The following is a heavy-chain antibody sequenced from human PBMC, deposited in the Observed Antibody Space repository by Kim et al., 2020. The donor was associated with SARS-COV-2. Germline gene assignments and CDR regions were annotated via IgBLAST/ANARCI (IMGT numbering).Heavy chain of an antibody. V-gene: IGHV3-23*03. CDR1: GFTFSSYA. D-gene: IGHD3-10*01. Sequence: GGSLRLSCAASGFTFSSYAMSWVRQAPGKGLEWVSVIYSGVSSTYYADSVKGRFTISRDNSKNTLYLQMNSLRAEDTAVYYCARQYYYGSGPIDYWGQGTLVTVSS. CDR2: IYSGVSST. J-gene: IGHJ4*02. CDR3: ARQYYYGSGPIDY.